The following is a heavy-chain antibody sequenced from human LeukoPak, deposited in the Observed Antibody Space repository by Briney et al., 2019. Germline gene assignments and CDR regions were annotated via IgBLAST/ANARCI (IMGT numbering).Heavy chain of an antibody. Sequence: ASVKVSCKAPGYTFTGYYMHWVRQAPGQGLEWMGWINPNSGGTNYAQKFRGWVTMTRDTSISTAYMELSRLRPDDTAVYYCARGSDIVVVVAATPKVGWFDPWGQGTLVTVSS. D-gene: IGHD2-15*01. CDR2: INPNSGGT. CDR1: GYTFTGYY. V-gene: IGHV1-2*04. CDR3: ARGSDIVVVVAATPKVGWFDP. J-gene: IGHJ5*02.